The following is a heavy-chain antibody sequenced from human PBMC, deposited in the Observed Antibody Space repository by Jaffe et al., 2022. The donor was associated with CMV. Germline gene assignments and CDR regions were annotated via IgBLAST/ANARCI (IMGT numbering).Heavy chain of an antibody. Sequence: QVQLQESGPGLVKPSGTLSLTCAVSGGSISSSNWWSWVRQPPGKGLEWIGLIYHSGTTNYNPSLKSRVTISVDKSKNQFSLKVNSMTAADTAVYYCARVRKPESCMDVWGKGTTVTVSS. CDR1: GGSISSSNW. CDR3: ARVRKPESCMDV. D-gene: IGHD1-26*01. CDR2: IYHSGTT. J-gene: IGHJ6*03. V-gene: IGHV4-4*02.